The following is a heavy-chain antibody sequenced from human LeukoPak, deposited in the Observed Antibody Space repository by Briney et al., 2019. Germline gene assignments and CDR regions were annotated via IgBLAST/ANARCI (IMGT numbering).Heavy chain of an antibody. CDR3: ARADFWSGYSGWFDP. CDR2: IIPIFGTA. J-gene: IGHJ5*02. V-gene: IGHV1-69*01. Sequence: ASVKVSCRASGGTFSSYAISWVRQAPGQGLEWMGGIIPIFGTANYAQKFQGRVTITADESTSTAYMELSSLRSEDTAVYYCARADFWSGYSGWFDPWGQGTLVTVSS. D-gene: IGHD3-3*01. CDR1: GGTFSSYA.